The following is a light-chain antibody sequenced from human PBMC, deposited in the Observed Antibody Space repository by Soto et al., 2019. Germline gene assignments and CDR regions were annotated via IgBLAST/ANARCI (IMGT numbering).Light chain of an antibody. CDR3: SSYTSNSTSYV. J-gene: IGLJ1*01. CDR2: DVS. Sequence: QSVLTQPASVSGSPGQSITISCTGTSSDVGGYNYVSWYQQHPGKAPKLMIYDVSNRPSGVSNRFSGSKSGNTASLTISGLQADDEADYYCSSYTSNSTSYVFGTGTQLTVL. CDR1: SSDVGGYNY. V-gene: IGLV2-14*01.